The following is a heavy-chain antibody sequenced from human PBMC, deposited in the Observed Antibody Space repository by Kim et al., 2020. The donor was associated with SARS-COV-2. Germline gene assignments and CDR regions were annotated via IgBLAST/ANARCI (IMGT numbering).Heavy chain of an antibody. D-gene: IGHD4-4*01. J-gene: IGHJ4*02. CDR1: GFTFSGSA. V-gene: IGHV3-73*01. Sequence: GGSLRLSCAASGFTFSGSAMHWVRQASGKGLEWVGRIRSKANSYATAYAASVKGRFTISRDDSKNTAYLQMNSLKTEDTAVYYCTRQGGDDYSNYVVWGQGTLVTVSS. CDR2: IRSKANSYAT. CDR3: TRQGGDDYSNYVV.